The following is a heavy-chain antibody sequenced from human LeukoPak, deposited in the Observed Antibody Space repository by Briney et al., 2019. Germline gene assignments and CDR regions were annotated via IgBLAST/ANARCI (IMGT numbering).Heavy chain of an antibody. V-gene: IGHV1-18*01. CDR3: ARGSDFWPLLRAFDI. J-gene: IGHJ3*02. D-gene: IGHD3-3*01. CDR1: GYTFTSYG. CDR2: ISAYNGNT. Sequence: ASVKVSCKASGYTFTSYGISWVRQAPGQGLEWMGWISAYNGNTNYAQKLQGRVTMATDTSTSTAYMELRSLRSDDTAVYYCARGSDFWPLLRAFDIWGQGTMVTVSS.